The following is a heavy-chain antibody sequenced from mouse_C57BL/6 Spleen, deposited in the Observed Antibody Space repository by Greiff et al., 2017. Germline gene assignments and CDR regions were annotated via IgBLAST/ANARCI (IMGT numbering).Heavy chain of an antibody. V-gene: IGHV1-80*01. D-gene: IGHD1-1*02. J-gene: IGHJ4*01. CDR1: GYAFSRSW. Sequence: QVQLKQSGAELVKPGASVKISCKASGYAFSRSWMNWVKQRPGKGLEWIGQIYPGDGDTNYNGKFKGKDTLTADKSSSTAYKQLSSLTSEDSAVYFCARRWMVDYYAMDYWVQGTSVTVSS. CDR3: ARRWMVDYYAMDY. CDR2: IYPGDGDT.